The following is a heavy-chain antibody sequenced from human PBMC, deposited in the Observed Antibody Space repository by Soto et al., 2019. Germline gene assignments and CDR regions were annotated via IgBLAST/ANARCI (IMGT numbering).Heavy chain of an antibody. V-gene: IGHV4-61*08. J-gene: IGHJ2*01. CDR3: ARGYYTSWYWFDR. CDR2: IYYSGST. CDR1: GGSVSTGVHY. Sequence: QVQLQESGPGLVKPSETLSLTCTVSVSGGSVSTGVHYWSWIRQPPGKGLEWIGYIYYSGSTNYTPSLTSRVTISVDTSKNQFSLKLTSVTAAATAVYYCARGYYTSWYWFDRWGRGTLVTVSS. D-gene: IGHD6-13*01.